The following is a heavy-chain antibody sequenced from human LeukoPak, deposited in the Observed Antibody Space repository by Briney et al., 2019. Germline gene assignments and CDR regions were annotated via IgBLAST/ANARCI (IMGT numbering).Heavy chain of an antibody. D-gene: IGHD6-13*01. J-gene: IGHJ4*02. CDR3: ARPSGIAAAGFDY. V-gene: IGHV5-51*01. CDR2: IYPGDSDT. Sequence: GESLQISFKGSGYSFTSYWIGWVRQMPGKGLEWMGIIYPGDSDTRYSPSFQGQVTISADKSISTAYLQWSSLKASDTAMYYCARPSGIAAAGFDYWGQGTLVTVSS. CDR1: GYSFTSYW.